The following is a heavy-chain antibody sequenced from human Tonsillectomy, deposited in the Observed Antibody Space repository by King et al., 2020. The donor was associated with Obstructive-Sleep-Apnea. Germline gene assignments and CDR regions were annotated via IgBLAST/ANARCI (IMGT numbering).Heavy chain of an antibody. CDR1: GGSFSDYY. D-gene: IGHD6-13*01. Sequence: VQLQQWGAGLLKPSETLSLTCAVFGGSFSDYYWSWIRQPPGKGLEWIGEINHSGNTNYNPSLKSRVTISADTSKNQFSLKLISGTAADTAVYYCARGSGAAAVNWFDPWGQGTLVTVSS. J-gene: IGHJ5*02. V-gene: IGHV4-34*01. CDR2: INHSGNT. CDR3: ARGSGAAAVNWFDP.